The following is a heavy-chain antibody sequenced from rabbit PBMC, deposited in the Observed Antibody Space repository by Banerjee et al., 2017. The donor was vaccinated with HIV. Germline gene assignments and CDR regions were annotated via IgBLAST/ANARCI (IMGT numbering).Heavy chain of an antibody. CDR2: IYAGSSGST. CDR3: VRWGWL. V-gene: IGHV1S45*01. Sequence: QEQLEESGGGLVKPEGSLTLTCTASGFSFSSSYYMCWVRQAPGKGLEWIACIYAGSSGSTYYASWAKGRFTISKTSSTTVTLQMTSLTAADTATYFCVRWGWLWGQGTLVTVS. D-gene: IGHD4-2*01. J-gene: IGHJ3*01. CDR1: GFSFSSSYY.